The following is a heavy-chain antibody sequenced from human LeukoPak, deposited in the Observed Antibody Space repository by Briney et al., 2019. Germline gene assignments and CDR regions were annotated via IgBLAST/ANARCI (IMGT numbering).Heavy chain of an antibody. Sequence: GGSLRLSCAASGFTFSSYAMHWVRKAPGRGLEWVAVISYDGSNKYYADSVKGRFTISRDNSKNTLYLQMNSLRAEDTAVYYCARSVGTEYFQHWGQGTLVTVSS. CDR2: ISYDGSNK. J-gene: IGHJ1*01. CDR1: GFTFSSYA. CDR3: ARSVGTEYFQH. V-gene: IGHV3-30*01.